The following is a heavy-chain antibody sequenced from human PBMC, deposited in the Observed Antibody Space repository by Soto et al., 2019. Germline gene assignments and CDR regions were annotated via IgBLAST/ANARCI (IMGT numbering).Heavy chain of an antibody. CDR3: VKDPSRGGWYGFFLH. J-gene: IGHJ1*01. D-gene: IGHD6-19*01. CDR2: ISNNGGST. V-gene: IGHV3-64D*06. CDR1: EFLFSDYA. Sequence: PGGSLRHCCSASEFLFSDYAIHRVRLTPGKGLEFVSAISNNGGSTNDAPSVWGRFTISRDNSKNTVYLEMSSLRVEDTAIYYCVKDPSRGGWYGFFLHWGQGTVVTVSS.